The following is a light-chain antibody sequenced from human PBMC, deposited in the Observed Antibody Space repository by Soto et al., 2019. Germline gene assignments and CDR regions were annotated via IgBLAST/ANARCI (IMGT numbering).Light chain of an antibody. CDR2: AAS. J-gene: IGKJ5*01. CDR3: QQSYSTPPIT. Sequence: DIQMTQSPSSVSASVGDRVTITCRASQGISSYLNWYQQKPGKAPKLLIYAASSLQSGVPSRFSGRGSGTDFTLTISSLQPEDFATYYCQQSYSTPPITFGQGTRLEIK. V-gene: IGKV1-39*01. CDR1: QGISSY.